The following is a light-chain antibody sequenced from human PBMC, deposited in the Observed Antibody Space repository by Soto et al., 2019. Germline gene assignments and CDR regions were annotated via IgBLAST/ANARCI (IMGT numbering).Light chain of an antibody. CDR2: GAS. Sequence: ELVLTQSPGTLSLSPGERATLSCRASQSVNNNYLAWYQQKPGQAPRLLIYGASSRATGIPDRFTGSGSGTDFTLSIDRLEPEDFAVYYCQQYDASPRVTFGPGTKVD. CDR3: QQYDASPRVT. CDR1: QSVNNNY. V-gene: IGKV3-20*01. J-gene: IGKJ3*01.